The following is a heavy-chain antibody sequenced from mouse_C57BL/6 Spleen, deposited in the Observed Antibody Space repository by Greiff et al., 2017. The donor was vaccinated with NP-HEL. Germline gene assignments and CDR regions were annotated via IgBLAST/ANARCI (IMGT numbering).Heavy chain of an antibody. CDR2: IDPSDSET. Sequence: QVQLQQPGAELVRPGSSVKLSCKASGYTFTSYWMHWVKQRPIQGLEWIGNIDPSDSETHYNQKFKDKATLTVDKSSSTAYMQLSSLTSEDSAVYYCAREGVYYGSSYGYFDVWGTGTTVTVSS. D-gene: IGHD1-1*01. V-gene: IGHV1-52*01. CDR3: AREGVYYGSSYGYFDV. CDR1: GYTFTSYW. J-gene: IGHJ1*03.